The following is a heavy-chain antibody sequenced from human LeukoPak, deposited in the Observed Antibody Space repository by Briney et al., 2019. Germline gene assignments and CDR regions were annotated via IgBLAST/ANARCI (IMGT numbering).Heavy chain of an antibody. CDR3: ARDHAYCSGGSCYSPLYYFDY. CDR2: INPNSGGT. V-gene: IGHV1-2*02. CDR1: GYTFTGYY. Sequence: ASMKVSCKAPGYTFTGYYMHWVRQAPGQGLEWMGWINPNSGGTNYAQKFQGRVTMTRDTSISTAYMELSRLRSDDTAVYYCARDHAYCSGGSCYSPLYYFDYWGQGTLVTVSS. J-gene: IGHJ4*02. D-gene: IGHD2-15*01.